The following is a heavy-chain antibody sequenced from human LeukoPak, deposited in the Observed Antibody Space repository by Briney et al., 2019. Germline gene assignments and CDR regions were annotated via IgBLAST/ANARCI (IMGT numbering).Heavy chain of an antibody. CDR2: IIDSGDIT. CDR1: GFTFSSYG. Sequence: GGSLRLSCAASGFTFSSYGIHWVRQAPGKGLEWVSGIIDSGDITYYANSVKGRFTISRDNSKNTLYLQMNSLRAEDTAVYYCAKLGGQEVYNYYVGVWGKGTTVAVSS. D-gene: IGHD3-16*01. V-gene: IGHV3-23*01. CDR3: AKLGGQEVYNYYVGV. J-gene: IGHJ6*03.